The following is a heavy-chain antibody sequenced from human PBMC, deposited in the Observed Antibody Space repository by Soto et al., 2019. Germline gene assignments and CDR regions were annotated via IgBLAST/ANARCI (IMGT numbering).Heavy chain of an antibody. V-gene: IGHV4-31*03. Sequence: SETLSLTCTVSGGSISSGGYYWSWIRQHPGKGLEWIGYIYYSGSTYYNPSLKSRVTISVDTSKNQFSLELSSVTAADTAVYYCARDSPPYYYDSSGGIWGQGTMVTVSS. CDR2: IYYSGST. CDR1: GGSISSGGYY. CDR3: ARDSPPYYYDSSGGI. D-gene: IGHD3-22*01. J-gene: IGHJ3*02.